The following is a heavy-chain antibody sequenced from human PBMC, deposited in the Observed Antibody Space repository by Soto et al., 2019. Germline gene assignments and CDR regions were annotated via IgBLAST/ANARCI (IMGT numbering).Heavy chain of an antibody. Sequence: SVKVSCKASGGSFSSYAISGVEQAPGQGLEWMGGIIPIVGTGNYAQNFQGRVTITADESTSTAYMELGSLRSEDTAMYYCARDLRAAGRPGMDVWGQGTTVTVSS. D-gene: IGHD6-13*01. J-gene: IGHJ6*02. CDR3: ARDLRAAGRPGMDV. V-gene: IGHV1-69*13. CDR2: IIPIVGTG. CDR1: GGSFSSYA.